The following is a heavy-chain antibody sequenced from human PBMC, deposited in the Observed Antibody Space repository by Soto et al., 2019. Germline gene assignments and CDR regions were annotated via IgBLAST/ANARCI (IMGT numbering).Heavy chain of an antibody. Sequence: GGSLRLSCAASGFTFSSYGMHWVRQAPGKGLEWVAVISYDGSNKYYADSVKGRFTISRDNSKNTLYLQMNSLRAEDTAVYYCAKDNDIVLMVYAIEVDYWGQGTLVTVSS. D-gene: IGHD2-8*01. CDR3: AKDNDIVLMVYAIEVDY. V-gene: IGHV3-30*18. J-gene: IGHJ4*02. CDR2: ISYDGSNK. CDR1: GFTFSSYG.